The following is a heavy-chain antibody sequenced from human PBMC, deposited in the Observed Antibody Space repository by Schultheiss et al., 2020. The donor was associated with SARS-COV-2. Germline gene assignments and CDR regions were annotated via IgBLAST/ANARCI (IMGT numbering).Heavy chain of an antibody. Sequence: GGSLRLSCAASGFTFSSYSMNWVRQAPGKGLEWVSSISSSSSYIYYADSVKGRFTISRDNAKNSLYLQMNSLRAEDTAVYYCARESGWAEGCDYWGQGTPVTVSS. D-gene: IGHD3-10*01. CDR2: ISSSSSYI. CDR1: GFTFSSYS. J-gene: IGHJ4*02. V-gene: IGHV3-21*01. CDR3: ARESGWAEGCDY.